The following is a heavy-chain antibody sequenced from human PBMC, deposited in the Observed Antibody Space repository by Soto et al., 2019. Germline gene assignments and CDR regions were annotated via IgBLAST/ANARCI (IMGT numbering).Heavy chain of an antibody. J-gene: IGHJ6*02. V-gene: IGHV4-39*01. D-gene: IGHD6-19*01. Sequence: SETLSLTCTVSGGSISSSSYYWGWIRQPPGKGLEWIGSIYYSGSTYYNPSLKSRVTISVDTSKNQFPLKLSSVTAADTAVYYCARHGRYGSGWYYYGMDVWGQGTTVTVSS. CDR3: ARHGRYGSGWYYYGMDV. CDR2: IYYSGST. CDR1: GGSISSSSYY.